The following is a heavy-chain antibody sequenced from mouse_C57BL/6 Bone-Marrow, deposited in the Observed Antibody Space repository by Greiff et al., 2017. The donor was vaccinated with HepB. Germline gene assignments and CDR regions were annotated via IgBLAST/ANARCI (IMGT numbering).Heavy chain of an antibody. D-gene: IGHD3-2*02. CDR3: ARSETAQATSWFAY. Sequence: QVQLQQSGAELVRPGTSVKVSCKASGYAFTNYLIEWVKQRPGQGLEWIGVINPGSGGTNYNEKFKGKATLTADKSSSTAYMQLSSLTSEDSAVYFCARSETAQATSWFAYWGQGTLVTVSA. J-gene: IGHJ3*01. CDR1: GYAFTNYL. CDR2: INPGSGGT. V-gene: IGHV1-54*01.